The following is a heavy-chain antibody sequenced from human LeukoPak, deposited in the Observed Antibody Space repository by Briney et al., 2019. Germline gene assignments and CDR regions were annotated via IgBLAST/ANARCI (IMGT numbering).Heavy chain of an antibody. CDR1: GGSFSGYY. CDR3: AREAKGYCSSTSCFHWYFDL. Sequence: SETLSLTCAVYGGSFSGYYWSWIRQPPGKGLEWIGEINHSGSTYYNPSLKSRVTISVDTSKNQFSLKLSSVTAADTAVYYCAREAKGYCSSTSCFHWYFDLWGRGTLVTVSS. CDR2: INHSGST. D-gene: IGHD2-2*01. J-gene: IGHJ2*01. V-gene: IGHV4-34*09.